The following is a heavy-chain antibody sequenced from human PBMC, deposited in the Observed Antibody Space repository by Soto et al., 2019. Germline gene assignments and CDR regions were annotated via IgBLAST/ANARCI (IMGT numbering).Heavy chain of an antibody. CDR2: ISGSGGST. CDR1: GFTFSSYA. D-gene: IGHD3-22*01. Sequence: GGPLRISCAASGFTFSSYAMSWVRQAPGKGLEWVSAISGSGGSTYYADSVKGRFTISRDNSKNTLYLQMNSLRAEDTAVYYCAKDFHYYDSSGYYYFDYWGQGTLVTV. CDR3: AKDFHYYDSSGYYYFDY. J-gene: IGHJ4*02. V-gene: IGHV3-23*01.